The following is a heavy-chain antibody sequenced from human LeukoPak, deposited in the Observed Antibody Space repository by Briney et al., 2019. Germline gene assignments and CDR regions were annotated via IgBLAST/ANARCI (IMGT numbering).Heavy chain of an antibody. CDR2: IYHSWRT. J-gene: IGHJ6*03. Sequence: SETLSLTCTVSGYSISSGYYWGWIRQPPGKGLEWIGSIYHSWRTYYTPSLKSRVTISVDTSKNQLSLKLSSVTAADTAVYYCARVDRSSGGYYHYMDVWGKGTTVTVSS. V-gene: IGHV4-38-2*02. D-gene: IGHD6-6*01. CDR3: ARVDRSSGGYYHYMDV. CDR1: GYSISSGYY.